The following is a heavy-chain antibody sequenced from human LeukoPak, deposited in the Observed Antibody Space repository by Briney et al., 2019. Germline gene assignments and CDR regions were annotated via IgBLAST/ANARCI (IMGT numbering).Heavy chain of an antibody. CDR3: AKFLDSSSLGGFDY. CDR1: GFTVSSNY. Sequence: GGSLRLSCAASGFTVSSNYMSWVRQAPGKGLEWVSVIYSGGSTYYADSVKGRFTISRANSKNTLYLQMNSLRAEDTAVYYCAKFLDSSSLGGFDYWGQGTLVTVSS. D-gene: IGHD6-6*01. J-gene: IGHJ4*02. CDR2: IYSGGST. V-gene: IGHV3-53*01.